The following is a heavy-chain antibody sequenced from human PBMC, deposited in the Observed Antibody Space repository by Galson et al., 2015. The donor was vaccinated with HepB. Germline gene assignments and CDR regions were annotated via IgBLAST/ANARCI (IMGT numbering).Heavy chain of an antibody. CDR3: ASVYSSSWYDGPIYYYYGMDV. CDR2: IIPILGIA. CDR1: GGTFSSYT. Sequence: SVKISCKASGGTFSSYTISWVRQAPGQGLEWMGRIIPILGIANYAQKFQGRVTITADKSTSTAYMELSSLRSEDTAVYYCASVYSSSWYDGPIYYYYGMDVWGQGTTVTVSS. V-gene: IGHV1-69*02. D-gene: IGHD6-13*01. J-gene: IGHJ6*02.